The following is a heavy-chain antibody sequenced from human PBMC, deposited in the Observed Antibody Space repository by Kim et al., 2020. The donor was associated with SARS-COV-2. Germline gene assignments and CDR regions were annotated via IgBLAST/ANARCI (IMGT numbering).Heavy chain of an antibody. D-gene: IGHD5-18*01. V-gene: IGHV4-59*01. Sequence: STKYSPSLKSRVTRSVDTSKNQLSLKLSAVTAADTAVYYCASLYSYEGDYWGEGTLVTVSS. CDR3: ASLYSYEGDY. CDR2: ST. J-gene: IGHJ4*02.